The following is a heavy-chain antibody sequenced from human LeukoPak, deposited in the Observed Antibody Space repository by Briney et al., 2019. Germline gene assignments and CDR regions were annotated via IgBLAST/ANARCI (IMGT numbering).Heavy chain of an antibody. CDR2: IYCSGST. D-gene: IGHD2-2*01. Sequence: SETLSLTCTVSGGSISSYYWSWIRQPPGKGLEWIGYIYCSGSTNYNPSLKSRVTISVDTSKNQFSLKLSSVTAADTAVYYCARGPAATTYYYYYMDVWGKGTTVTVSS. CDR3: ARGPAATTYYYYYMDV. J-gene: IGHJ6*03. CDR1: GGSISSYY. V-gene: IGHV4-59*01.